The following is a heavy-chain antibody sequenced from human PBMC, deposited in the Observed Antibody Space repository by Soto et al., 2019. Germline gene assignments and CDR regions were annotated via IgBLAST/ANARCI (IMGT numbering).Heavy chain of an antibody. J-gene: IGHJ5*02. CDR1: GGSFSDYY. D-gene: IGHD1-26*01. CDR2: IHLSGRV. CDR3: ARTPTRGASAWLDP. Sequence: QVQLQQWGSWLLKPSETLSLTCAIYGGSFSDYYWHWIRQSPGKGLEWIGEIHLSGRVNFTPSLKSRTSLSMDTSRNQFFLTLRSVTAADTAVYFCARTPTRGASAWLDPWGRGHLVTVSS. V-gene: IGHV4-34*01.